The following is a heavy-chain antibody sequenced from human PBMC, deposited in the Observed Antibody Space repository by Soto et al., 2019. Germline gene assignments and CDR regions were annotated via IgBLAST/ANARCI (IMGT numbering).Heavy chain of an antibody. J-gene: IGHJ5*02. D-gene: IGHD3-3*01. V-gene: IGHV3-30-3*01. CDR2: ISHDGRIE. Sequence: AGGSLRLSCAASGFTFSTFALHWVRQAPGEGLEWVALISHDGRIEKYADPVKARFTISRDNPKTTLYMQMDSLRLEDTGVYYCARDGLPDDFRSGGYWFDPWGQGTQVTVSS. CDR1: GFTFSTFA. CDR3: ARDGLPDDFRSGGYWFDP.